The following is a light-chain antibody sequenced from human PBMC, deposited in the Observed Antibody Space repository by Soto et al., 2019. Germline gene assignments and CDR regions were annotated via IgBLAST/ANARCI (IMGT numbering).Light chain of an antibody. CDR2: AAS. V-gene: IGKV1-39*01. J-gene: IGKJ4*01. CDR3: QQTYNTPLT. CDR1: QSIGGY. Sequence: IHMTQSPSSLSASVGDRVTITCRASQSIGGYLTWYQQLPGNAPKLLIYAASGLQSGVPSRFSGSGSGTDFTLTINSLQREDFATYYCQQTYNTPLTFGGGTKVDIK.